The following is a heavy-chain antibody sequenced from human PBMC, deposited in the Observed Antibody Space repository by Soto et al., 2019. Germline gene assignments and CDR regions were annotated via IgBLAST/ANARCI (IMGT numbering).Heavy chain of an antibody. CDR2: IGGTGNT. D-gene: IGHD1-26*01. CDR1: GFTLSTSA. V-gene: IGHV3-23*04. Sequence: EVHLVESGGGLIQPGGSLRLSCAASGFTLSTSAMSWVRQAPGKGLEWVSTIGGTGNTYYAGSVKGRFTISRDTSKSTLYLQMNGLRAEDTAVYYCANMRTWHGGPTKWYYMDVWGKGTAVTVSS. J-gene: IGHJ6*03. CDR3: ANMRTWHGGPTKWYYMDV.